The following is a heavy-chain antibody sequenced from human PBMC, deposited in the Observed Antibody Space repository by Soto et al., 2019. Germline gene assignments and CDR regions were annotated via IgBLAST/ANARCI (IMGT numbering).Heavy chain of an antibody. D-gene: IGHD6-13*01. J-gene: IGHJ5*02. CDR2: INPNSGGT. CDR3: ARDRKYSSSWYSDWFDP. CDR1: GYTFTGYY. Sequence: SVKVSCKASGYTFTGYYMHWVRQAPGQGLEWMGWINPNSGGTNYAQRLQGRVTMTTDTSTSTAYMELRSLRSDDTAVYYCARDRKYSSSWYSDWFDPWGQGTLVTVSS. V-gene: IGHV1-2*02.